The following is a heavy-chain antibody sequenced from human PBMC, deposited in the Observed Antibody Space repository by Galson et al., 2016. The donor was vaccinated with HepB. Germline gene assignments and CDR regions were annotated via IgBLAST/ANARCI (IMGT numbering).Heavy chain of an antibody. CDR3: AKTATTTGSEFNS. CDR1: GYTFTSYW. V-gene: IGHV5-51*01. D-gene: IGHD1-26*01. Sequence: QSGAEVKKPGESLQISCQGSGYTFTSYWIAWVRQMPGEGLEWMGNTNPGDSETSYSPSCQDQVTISADKSINTAYLQWTSLKASDTAMYFCAKTATTTGSEFNSWGQGTLVTVSS. J-gene: IGHJ4*02. CDR2: TNPGDSET.